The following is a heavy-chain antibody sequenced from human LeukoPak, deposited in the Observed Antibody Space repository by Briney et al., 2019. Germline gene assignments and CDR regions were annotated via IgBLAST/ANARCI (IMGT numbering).Heavy chain of an antibody. V-gene: IGHV3-7*01. J-gene: IGHJ4*02. D-gene: IGHD6-19*01. Sequence: SGGSLRLSCAASGFTFSSYWMSWVRQAPGKGLEWVANIKQDGSEKYYVDSVKGRFTISRDNAKNSLYLQMNSLRAEDTAVYYCARGSPYSSGWYGYFDYWGQGTLVTVSS. CDR1: GFTFSSYW. CDR2: IKQDGSEK. CDR3: ARGSPYSSGWYGYFDY.